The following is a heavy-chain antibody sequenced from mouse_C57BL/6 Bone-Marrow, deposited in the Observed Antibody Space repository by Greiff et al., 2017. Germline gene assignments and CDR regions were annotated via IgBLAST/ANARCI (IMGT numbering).Heavy chain of an antibody. Sequence: QVQLQQSGAELARPGASVKLSCKASGYTFTSYCIRWVKQRPGQGLEWIGKIYPRSGDTYYNEKFKGKATLTADKSSSTAYMELRSLTSEDSAVYVCASWGCSMDYWGQGTSVTVSS. D-gene: IGHD4-1*01. CDR1: GYTFTSYC. CDR2: IYPRSGDT. CDR3: ASWGCSMDY. J-gene: IGHJ4*01. V-gene: IGHV1-81*01.